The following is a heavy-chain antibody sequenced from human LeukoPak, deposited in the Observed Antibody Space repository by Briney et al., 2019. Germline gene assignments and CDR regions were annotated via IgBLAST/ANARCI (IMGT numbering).Heavy chain of an antibody. Sequence: PGGSLRLSCAASGFTFSSYGMHWVRQAPGKGLEWVAVIWYGGSNTYYADSVKGRFTISRDNSKNTLYLQMNSLRVEDTAIYFCATELLEWLFSWFDPWGQGTLVTVSS. CDR1: GFTFSSYG. D-gene: IGHD3-3*01. CDR3: ATELLEWLFSWFDP. J-gene: IGHJ5*02. V-gene: IGHV3-33*08. CDR2: IWYGGSNT.